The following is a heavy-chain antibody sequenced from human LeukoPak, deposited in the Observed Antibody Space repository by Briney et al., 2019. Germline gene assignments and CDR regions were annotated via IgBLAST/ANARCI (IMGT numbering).Heavy chain of an antibody. CDR2: IYRTGST. CDR3: AVTAKMNAFDI. V-gene: IGHV4-59*01. Sequence: PSETLSLTCTVSGGSISNYYWSWIRQPPGEGLQWIGYIYRTGSTNYNPSLKGRLTMSVDTSKNQFSMHLSSVTAADTAVYYCAVTAKMNAFDIWAKGQWSPSLQ. CDR1: GGSISNYY. J-gene: IGHJ3*02. D-gene: IGHD2-21*02.